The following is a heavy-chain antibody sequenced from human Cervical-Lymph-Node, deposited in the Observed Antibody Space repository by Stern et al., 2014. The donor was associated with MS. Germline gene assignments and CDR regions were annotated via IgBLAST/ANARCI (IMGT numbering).Heavy chain of an antibody. CDR3: ARVSVHDSSALYYFDY. J-gene: IGHJ4*02. V-gene: IGHV1-69*01. CDR1: GGTFSSYA. Sequence: DQLVESGAEVKKPGSSVKVSCKASGGTFSSYAISWVRQAPGQGLEWMGGIIPIVGTANYAQKFQGRVAITADESTSTAYMELSSLRSEDTAVYYCARVSVHDSSALYYFDYWGQGTLVTVSS. D-gene: IGHD3-22*01. CDR2: IIPIVGTA.